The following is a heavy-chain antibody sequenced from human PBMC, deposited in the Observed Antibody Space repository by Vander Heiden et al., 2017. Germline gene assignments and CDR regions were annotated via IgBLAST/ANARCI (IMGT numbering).Heavy chain of an antibody. V-gene: IGHV3-23*01. CDR2: ISGSGGNT. CDR1: GFTFRTYA. D-gene: IGHD5-18*01. CDR3: AKDLRTYSSGDY. Sequence: EVQLLESGGGLEQRGGSLRLSCAAAGFTFRTYAVGWVRQAPGKGLEWVSTISGSGGNTYYADSVKGRFTISRDNSRNTLYLQMSGLRAEDTAVYYCAKDLRTYSSGDYWGQGTLVTVSS. J-gene: IGHJ4*02.